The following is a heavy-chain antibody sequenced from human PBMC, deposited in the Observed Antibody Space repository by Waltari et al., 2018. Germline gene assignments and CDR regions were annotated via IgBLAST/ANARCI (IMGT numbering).Heavy chain of an antibody. CDR1: VPSLTELT. CDR2: FHPEDSET. Sequence: QVQPAQSGAAVKKPGASVKVPCRGSVPSLTELTIHTVRQAPGERLEWMGGFHPEDSETIYAQKFQGRVTMTEDTSTDTAYMELSSLGSEDSAVYFCATDSAVTYYYFDYWGQGTLVTVSS. J-gene: IGHJ4*02. D-gene: IGHD4-17*01. CDR3: ATDSAVTYYYFDY. V-gene: IGHV1-24*01.